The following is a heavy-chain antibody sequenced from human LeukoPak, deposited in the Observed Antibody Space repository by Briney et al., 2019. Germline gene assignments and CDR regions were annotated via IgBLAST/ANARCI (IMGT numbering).Heavy chain of an antibody. V-gene: IGHV3-74*03. Sequence: PGGSLRLSCAASGFTFSDYWMHWVRQVPGKGLVWVSRINTSGSSTTYADSVKGRFTISRDNAKNTLYLQMDSLRAEDTGVYYCARSNHADDFWGQGTLVTVSS. J-gene: IGHJ4*02. CDR1: GFTFSDYW. D-gene: IGHD1-14*01. CDR3: ARSNHADDF. CDR2: INTSGSST.